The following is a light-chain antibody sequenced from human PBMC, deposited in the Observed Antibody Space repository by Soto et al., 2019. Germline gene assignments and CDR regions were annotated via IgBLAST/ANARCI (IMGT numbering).Light chain of an antibody. Sequence: DTQMTQSPSTLSASVGDRVTITCRASQSISNWLAWYQQRPGRAPKLLIYKASNLQSGVPSRFSGSGSGTEFPLPINSLQPDDFAIYYCQQYNTFLPTFGQGTKVEFK. CDR3: QQYNTFLPT. CDR1: QSISNW. J-gene: IGKJ1*01. V-gene: IGKV1-5*03. CDR2: KAS.